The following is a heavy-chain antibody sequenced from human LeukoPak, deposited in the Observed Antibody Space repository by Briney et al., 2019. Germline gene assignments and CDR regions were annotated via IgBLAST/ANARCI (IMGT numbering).Heavy chain of an antibody. CDR1: GYTFTGNY. CDR2: INPNSGGT. Sequence: ASVKVSCNASGYTFTGNYMHWVRHAPGQGLELMGCINPNSGGTNYAQKFQGRVTMTRDTSIGTAYMELNRLRSDDTAVYYCARGSYDSSDFEYFHHWGQGTLVTVSS. D-gene: IGHD3-22*01. V-gene: IGHV1-2*02. CDR3: ARGSYDSSDFEYFHH. J-gene: IGHJ1*01.